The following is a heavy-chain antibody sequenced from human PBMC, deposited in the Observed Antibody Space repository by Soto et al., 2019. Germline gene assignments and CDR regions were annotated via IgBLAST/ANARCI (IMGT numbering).Heavy chain of an antibody. CDR2: ISSSGSTI. Sequence: GGSLRLSCAASGFTFSSYEMNWVRQAPGKGLEWVSYISSSGSTIYYADSVKGRFTISRDNAKNSLYLQMNSLRAEDTAVYYCAREMGEGSGGSWELPVHYYYGMDVWGQGTTVTVSS. CDR1: GFTFSSYE. V-gene: IGHV3-48*03. CDR3: AREMGEGSGGSWELPVHYYYGMDV. J-gene: IGHJ6*02. D-gene: IGHD2-15*01.